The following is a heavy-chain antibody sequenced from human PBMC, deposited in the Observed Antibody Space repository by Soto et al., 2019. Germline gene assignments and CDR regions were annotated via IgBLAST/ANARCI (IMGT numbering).Heavy chain of an antibody. D-gene: IGHD3-9*01. Sequence: QVQLVQSGAEVKKPGSSVKVSCEAPGGTFDHGAIPWVRQAPGQGLEWVGGINPMFNSTHYAQKFQGRVTSTADAVTSTAFMELRGLTSDDTAVYYCARQIFAADYWGQGTLLVVSS. CDR2: INPMFNST. V-gene: IGHV1-69*01. CDR1: GGTFDHGA. J-gene: IGHJ4*02. CDR3: ARQIFAADY.